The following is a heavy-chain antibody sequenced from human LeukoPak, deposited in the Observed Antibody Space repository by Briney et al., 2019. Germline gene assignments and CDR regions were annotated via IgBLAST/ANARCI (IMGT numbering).Heavy chain of an antibody. CDR3: ARAPYCSSTSCQRFAFDY. J-gene: IGHJ4*02. D-gene: IGHD2-2*01. Sequence: SETLSLTCAVYGGSFSGYYWSWIRQAPGKGLEWIGEINHSGSTNYNPSLKSRVTISVDTSKNQSSLKLSSVTAADTAVYYCARAPYCSSTSCQRFAFDYWGQGTLVTVSS. V-gene: IGHV4-34*01. CDR1: GGSFSGYY. CDR2: INHSGST.